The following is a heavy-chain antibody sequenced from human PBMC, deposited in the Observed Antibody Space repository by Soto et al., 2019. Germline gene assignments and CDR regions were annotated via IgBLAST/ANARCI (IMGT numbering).Heavy chain of an antibody. CDR3: ARDQPGYSYGYGLGY. V-gene: IGHV3-7*01. D-gene: IGHD5-18*01. CDR2: IKQDGSEK. J-gene: IGHJ4*02. CDR1: GGTFSNYA. Sequence: GGSLRLSCAASGGTFSNYAMNWVRQAPGKGLEWVANIKQDGSEKYYVDSVKGRFTISRDNAKNSLYLQMNSLRAEDTAVYYCARDQPGYSYGYGLGYWGQGTLVTVSS.